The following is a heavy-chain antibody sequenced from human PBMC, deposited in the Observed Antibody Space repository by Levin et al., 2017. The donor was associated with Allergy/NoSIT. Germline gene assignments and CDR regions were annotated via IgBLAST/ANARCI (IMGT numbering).Heavy chain of an antibody. J-gene: IGHJ4*02. CDR2: ISYDGSNK. CDR3: ARDHVPVLWFSPGY. Sequence: PGESLKISCAASGFTFSSYAMHWVRQAPGKGLEWVAVISYDGSNKYYADSVKGRFTISRDNSKNTLYLQMNSLRAEDTAVYYCARDHVPVLWFSPGYWGQGTLVTVSS. CDR1: GFTFSSYA. D-gene: IGHD3-10*01. V-gene: IGHV3-30-3*01.